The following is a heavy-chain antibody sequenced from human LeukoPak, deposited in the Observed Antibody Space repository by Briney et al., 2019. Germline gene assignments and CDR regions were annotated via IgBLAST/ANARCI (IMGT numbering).Heavy chain of an antibody. J-gene: IGHJ4*02. CDR3: ARGNYDILTGYSSPYFDY. D-gene: IGHD3-9*01. CDR1: GGSISSSSYY. V-gene: IGHV4-39*07. Sequence: PSETLSLTCTVSGGSISSSSYYWGWIRQPPGKGLEWIGSIYYSGSTYYNPSLKSRVTISVDTSKNQFSLKLSSVTAADTAVYYCARGNYDILTGYSSPYFDYWGQGTLVTVSS. CDR2: IYYSGST.